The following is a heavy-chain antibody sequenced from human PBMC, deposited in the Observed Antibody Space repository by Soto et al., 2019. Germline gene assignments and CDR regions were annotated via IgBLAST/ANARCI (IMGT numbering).Heavy chain of an antibody. Sequence: PGGSLRLSCAASGFTFSSYGMHWVRQAPGKGLEWVAVISYDGSNKYYADSVKGRFTISRDNSKNTLYLQMNSLRAEDTAVYYCAKGGDRYCSSTSCNDAFDIWGQGTMVTVSS. CDR2: ISYDGSNK. CDR1: GFTFSSYG. CDR3: AKGGDRYCSSTSCNDAFDI. J-gene: IGHJ3*02. D-gene: IGHD2-2*01. V-gene: IGHV3-30*18.